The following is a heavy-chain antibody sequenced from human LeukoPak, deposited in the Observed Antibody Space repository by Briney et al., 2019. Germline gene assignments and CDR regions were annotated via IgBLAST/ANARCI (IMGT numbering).Heavy chain of an antibody. CDR2: IKQDGSER. CDR3: ARDWGAYYHFFDY. J-gene: IGHJ4*02. D-gene: IGHD3-22*01. Sequence: GGSLRLSCEASGFSMSVYWMSWVRQAPGKGLEWVGNIKQDGSERNYVDSVKGRFTISRDDAKKSLYLQMNSLRAEDTAVYYCARDWGAYYHFFDYWGQGTLVTVSS. V-gene: IGHV3-7*01. CDR1: GFSMSVYW.